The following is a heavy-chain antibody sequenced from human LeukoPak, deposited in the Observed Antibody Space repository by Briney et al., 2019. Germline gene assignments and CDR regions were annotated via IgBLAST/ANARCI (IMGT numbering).Heavy chain of an antibody. CDR1: GFTFSSYS. V-gene: IGHV3-21*01. Sequence: GGSLRLSCAASGFTFSSYSMNWVRQAPGMGLEWVSSISSSSSYIYYADSVKGRFTISRDNAKNSLYLQMNSLRAEDTAVYYCAGGYCSSTSCYYGMDVWGKGTTVTVSS. CDR2: ISSSSSYI. D-gene: IGHD2-2*01. CDR3: AGGYCSSTSCYYGMDV. J-gene: IGHJ6*04.